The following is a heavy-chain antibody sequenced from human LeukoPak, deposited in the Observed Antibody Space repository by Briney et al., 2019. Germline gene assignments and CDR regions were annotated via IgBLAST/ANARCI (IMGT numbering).Heavy chain of an antibody. CDR2: IYSGGST. V-gene: IGHV3-53*01. Sequence: PGGSLRLSCAASRFTVCRNYMNWVRQAPGKGREGVSVIYSGGSTYYADFVKGRFTITRDNSKNTVYLQMNSMRPEDTAVYYCARDSETETGWYYYGMDVWGQGTTVTVSS. J-gene: IGHJ6*02. CDR1: RFTVCRNY. D-gene: IGHD1-1*01. CDR3: ARDSETETGWYYYGMDV.